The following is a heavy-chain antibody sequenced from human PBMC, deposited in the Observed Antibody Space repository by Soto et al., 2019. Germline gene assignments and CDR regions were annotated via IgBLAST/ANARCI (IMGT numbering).Heavy chain of an antibody. J-gene: IGHJ5*02. Sequence: ASVKVSCKVSGYTLTELSMHWVRQAPGKGLEWMGWINAGNGNTKYSQKFQGRVTITRDTSASTAYMELSSLRSEDTAVYYCGRGSGLHCFDPWGQGTLVTVSS. V-gene: IGHV1-3*01. D-gene: IGHD3-10*01. CDR2: INAGNGNT. CDR3: GRGSGLHCFDP. CDR1: GYTLTELS.